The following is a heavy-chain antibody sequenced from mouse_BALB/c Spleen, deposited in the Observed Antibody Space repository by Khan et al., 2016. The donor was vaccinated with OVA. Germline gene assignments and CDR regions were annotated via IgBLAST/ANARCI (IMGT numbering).Heavy chain of an antibody. CDR3: ARDGDDGGIAY. CDR2: ISNRGSTT. V-gene: IGHV5-12*02. Sequence: EVELVESGGGLVQPGGSLKLSCATSGFTFSDYYMYWVRQTPEKRLEWVAYISNRGSTTYYPDTLRGRFTISRDNAKNTLYLQMSRLQSEDTALYYWARDGDDGGIAYWGQGTLVTVSA. J-gene: IGHJ3*01. D-gene: IGHD2-3*01. CDR1: GFTFSDYY.